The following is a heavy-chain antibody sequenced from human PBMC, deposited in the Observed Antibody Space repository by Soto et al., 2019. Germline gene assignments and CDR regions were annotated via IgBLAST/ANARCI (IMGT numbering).Heavy chain of an antibody. D-gene: IGHD6-13*01. J-gene: IGHJ6*02. CDR3: ARDQEAGSFFPYYYGMDV. V-gene: IGHV3-48*03. CDR2: ISSSGSTI. Sequence: PGGPLRLSCATSGFTFSSYDMNWVRQAPGKGMEWVSYISSSGSTIYYADSVKGRFTISRDNAKNSLYLQMDSLRAEDTAVYYCARDQEAGSFFPYYYGMDVWGQGTTVTVSS. CDR1: GFTFSSYD.